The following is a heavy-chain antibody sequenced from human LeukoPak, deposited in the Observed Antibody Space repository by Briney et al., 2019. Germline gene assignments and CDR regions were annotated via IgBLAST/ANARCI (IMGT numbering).Heavy chain of an antibody. D-gene: IGHD2-2*02. CDR3: ARDRPGRYCSTISCYSASPFDP. J-gene: IGHJ5*02. V-gene: IGHV1-69*13. Sequence: SVKVSCKASGGTVSRYPISWVRQAPGQGLKWMGGTIPLFGTANYAQKFQGRVTITADESTGAAYMELSSLRSEDTAVYYCARDRPGRYCSTISCYSASPFDPWGQGTLVTVSS. CDR2: TIPLFGTA. CDR1: GGTVSRYP.